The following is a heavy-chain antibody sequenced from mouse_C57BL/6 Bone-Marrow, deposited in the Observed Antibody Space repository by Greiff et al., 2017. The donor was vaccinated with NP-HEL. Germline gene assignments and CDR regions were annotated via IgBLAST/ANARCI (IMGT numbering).Heavy chain of an antibody. CDR1: GYTFTDYY. D-gene: IGHD2-3*01. Sequence: EVQLQQSGPELVKPGASVKISCKASGYTFTDYYMNWVKQSHGKSLEWIGDINPNNGGTSYNQKFKGKATLTVDKSSSTAYMELRSLTSEDSAVYYCARESMGLLFFDYWGQGTTLTVSS. CDR2: INPNNGGT. V-gene: IGHV1-26*01. CDR3: ARESMGLLFFDY. J-gene: IGHJ2*01.